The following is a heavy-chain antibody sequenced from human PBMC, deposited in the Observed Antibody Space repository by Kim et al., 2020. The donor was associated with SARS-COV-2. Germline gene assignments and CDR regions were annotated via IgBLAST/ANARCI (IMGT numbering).Heavy chain of an antibody. CDR2: IYHSGST. D-gene: IGHD6-13*01. Sequence: SETLSLTCAVSGGSISSSNWWSWVRQPPGKGLEWIGEIYHSGSTNYNPSLKSRVTISVDKSKNQFSLKLSSVTAADTAVYYCARDSSSWSRMYNWFDPWGQGTLVTVSS. CDR1: GGSISSSNW. CDR3: ARDSSSWSRMYNWFDP. V-gene: IGHV4-4*02. J-gene: IGHJ5*02.